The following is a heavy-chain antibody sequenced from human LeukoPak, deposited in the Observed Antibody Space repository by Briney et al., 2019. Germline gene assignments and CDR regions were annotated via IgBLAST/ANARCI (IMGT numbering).Heavy chain of an antibody. V-gene: IGHV3-30*03. Sequence: GGSLRLSCAASGFSFRAYGMHWVRQAPGKGLEWVAVISDDGSNEYYADSVKGRFTISRDNSKNTLYLQMNSLRAEDTAVYYCARDGDCSSTSCYWDYWGQGTLVTVSS. CDR3: ARDGDCSSTSCYWDY. CDR2: ISDDGSNE. CDR1: GFSFRAYG. J-gene: IGHJ4*02. D-gene: IGHD2-2*03.